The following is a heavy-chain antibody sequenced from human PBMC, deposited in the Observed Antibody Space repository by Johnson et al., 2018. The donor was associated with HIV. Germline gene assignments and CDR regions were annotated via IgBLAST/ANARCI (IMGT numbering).Heavy chain of an antibody. V-gene: IGHV3-11*01. CDR3: ARGGLGFQNIHDPFDI. CDR2: ISSSGGTI. Sequence: VQLVESGGGLVQPGGSLRLSCAASGFTFSDSYMTWIRQAPGKGLEWVSYISSSGGTIYYADSVRGRFTISRNNAKNSLYLQMNSLRAEDTALYYCARGGLGFQNIHDPFDIWGQGTMVTVSS. J-gene: IGHJ3*02. D-gene: IGHD1/OR15-1a*01. CDR1: GFTFSDSY.